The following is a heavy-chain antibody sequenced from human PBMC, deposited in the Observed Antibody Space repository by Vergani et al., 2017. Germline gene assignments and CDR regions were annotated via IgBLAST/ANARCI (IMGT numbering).Heavy chain of an antibody. Sequence: EVDLVESGGGLAQPGGSLRLSCEASGITFWKFGMHWVRQGPEKGLEWVSGISWNSGAVDYADSVRGRFTISRDNAKNSLFLEMSSLRAEDTAVYYCVRDVRVSRTWGQGTLVAVSS. CDR2: ISWNSGAV. V-gene: IGHV3-9*01. CDR3: VRDVRVSRT. J-gene: IGHJ3*01. CDR1: GITFWKFG.